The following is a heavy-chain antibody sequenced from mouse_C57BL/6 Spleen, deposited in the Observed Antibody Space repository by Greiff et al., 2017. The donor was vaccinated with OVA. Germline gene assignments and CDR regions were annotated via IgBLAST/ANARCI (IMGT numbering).Heavy chain of an antibody. CDR1: GYTFTSYW. CDR3: AREGITTVVARYFDV. CDR2: IDPNSGGT. V-gene: IGHV1-72*01. Sequence: VQLQQPGAELVKPGASVKLSCKASGYTFTSYWMHWVKQRPGRGLEWIGRIDPNSGGTTYNEKFKSKATLTVDKPSSTAYMQLSSLTSEDSAVYYGAREGITTVVARYFDVWGTGTTVTVSS. D-gene: IGHD1-1*01. J-gene: IGHJ1*03.